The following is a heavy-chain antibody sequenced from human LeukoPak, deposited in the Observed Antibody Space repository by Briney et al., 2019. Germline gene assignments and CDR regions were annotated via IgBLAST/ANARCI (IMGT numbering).Heavy chain of an antibody. V-gene: IGHV3-48*03. CDR1: GFTFSSYE. Sequence: GGSLRLSCAASGFTFSSYEMNWVRQAPGKGLEWVSYISSSGDTIYYADSVRGRFTISRDNAKNSLYLQMNSLRAEDTAVYYCARAFYGDYAEDAFDIWGQGTMVTVSS. D-gene: IGHD4-17*01. J-gene: IGHJ3*02. CDR3: ARAFYGDYAEDAFDI. CDR2: ISSSGDTI.